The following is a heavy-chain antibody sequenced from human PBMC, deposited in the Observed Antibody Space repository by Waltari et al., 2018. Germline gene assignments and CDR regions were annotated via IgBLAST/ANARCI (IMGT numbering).Heavy chain of an antibody. Sequence: QVHLVQSGTEVKKPGASVKVSCKASGYTFTDYYMHWVRQAPGQGLEWMGRIHPSSGDTNYAQKFQGRFTMTRDTSISTAYMELNRLTSDDTAVYYCASGSSSDFWGQGTLVTVSS. CDR1: GYTFTDYY. J-gene: IGHJ4*02. D-gene: IGHD6-6*01. CDR3: ASGSSSDF. V-gene: IGHV1-2*06. CDR2: IHPSSGDT.